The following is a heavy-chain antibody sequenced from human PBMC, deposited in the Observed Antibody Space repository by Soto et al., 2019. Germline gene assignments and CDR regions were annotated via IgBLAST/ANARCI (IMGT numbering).Heavy chain of an antibody. CDR2: MNPNSGNT. CDR3: ASAKVEYAYGMDV. D-gene: IGHD2-8*01. V-gene: IGHV1-8*01. J-gene: IGHJ6*02. Sequence: ASVKVSCKASGYTFTRYDINWVRQATGQGLEWMGWMNPNSGNTGYAQKFEGRGTMTRNTSISTSYMELSSLSSEDTAVYYCASAKVEYAYGMDVWAQVTTVTVSS. CDR1: GYTFTRYD.